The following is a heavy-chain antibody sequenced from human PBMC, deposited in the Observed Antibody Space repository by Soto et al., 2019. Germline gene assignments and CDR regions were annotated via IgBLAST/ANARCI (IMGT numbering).Heavy chain of an antibody. J-gene: IGHJ1*01. CDR3: ARDFPSTTVVTPFQH. CDR1: GGTFSSYA. CDR2: IIPIFGTA. Sequence: QVQLVQSGAEVKKPGSSVKVSCKASGGTFSSYAISWVRQAPGQGLEWMGGIIPIFGTANYAQKFQGRVTITADESTSRAYMELSSVRSEDTAVYYCARDFPSTTVVTPFQHWGQGTLVTVSS. V-gene: IGHV1-69*01. D-gene: IGHD4-17*01.